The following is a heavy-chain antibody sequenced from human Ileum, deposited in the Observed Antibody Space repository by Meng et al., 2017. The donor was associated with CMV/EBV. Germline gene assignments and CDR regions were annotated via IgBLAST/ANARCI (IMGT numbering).Heavy chain of an antibody. J-gene: IGHJ3*02. V-gene: IGHV3-23*01. CDR1: GFTFSSYA. D-gene: IGHD2-2*01. CDR2: ISGSGGST. CDR3: SKDPANSGWGGAFDI. Sequence: GESLKISCAASGFTFSSYAMSWVRRAPGKGLEWVSGISGSGGSTYYADSVKGRFTISRDNSKNTLYLQMNSLRAKDTAIYYCSKDPANSGWGGAFDIWGQGTMVTVSS.